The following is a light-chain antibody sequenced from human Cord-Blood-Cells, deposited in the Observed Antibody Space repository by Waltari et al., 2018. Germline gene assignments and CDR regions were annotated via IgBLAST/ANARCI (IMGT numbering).Light chain of an antibody. CDR2: GKN. CDR3: SSRDSSGNHVV. V-gene: IGLV3-19*01. CDR1: RLRSYY. J-gene: IGLJ2*01. Sequence: SSELTQDPAVSVALGQTVRITCQGDRLRSYYASWYQQKPGQAPVLVIYGKNNRPSGIPDRFSGSSSGNTASLSITGAQAEDEDDYYCSSRDSSGNHVVFGGGTKLTVL.